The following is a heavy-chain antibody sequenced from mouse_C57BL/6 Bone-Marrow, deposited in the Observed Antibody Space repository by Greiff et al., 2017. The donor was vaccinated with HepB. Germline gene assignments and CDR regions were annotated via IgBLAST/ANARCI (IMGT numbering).Heavy chain of an antibody. Sequence: QVQLQQSGPELVKPGASVKISCKASGYAFSSSWMNWVKQRPGKGLEWIGRIYPGDGDTNYNGKFKGKATLTADKSSSTAYMQLSSLTSEDSAVYFCAKNYGSSYFYWYFDVWGTGTTVTVSS. CDR2: IYPGDGDT. CDR1: GYAFSSSW. J-gene: IGHJ1*03. V-gene: IGHV1-82*01. D-gene: IGHD1-1*01. CDR3: AKNYGSSYFYWYFDV.